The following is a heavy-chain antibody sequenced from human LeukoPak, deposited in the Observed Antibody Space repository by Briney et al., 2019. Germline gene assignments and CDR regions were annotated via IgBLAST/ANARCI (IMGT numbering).Heavy chain of an antibody. V-gene: IGHV3-7*05. CDR1: GFTFSSYW. CDR2: IKQDGSEK. CDR3: ASVGALGYCSSISCYGEDY. Sequence: PGGSLRLSCVASGFTFSSYWMTWVRQAPGKGLEWVANIKQDGSEKYYVGSVKGRFTISRDNAKNSLYLQMNSLRAEDTAVYYCASVGALGYCSSISCYGEDYWGQGTLVTVSS. J-gene: IGHJ4*02. D-gene: IGHD2-2*03.